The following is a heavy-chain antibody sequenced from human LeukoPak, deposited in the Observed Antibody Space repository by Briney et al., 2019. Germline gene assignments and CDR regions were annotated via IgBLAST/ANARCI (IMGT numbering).Heavy chain of an antibody. J-gene: IGHJ6*03. D-gene: IGHD4-17*01. Sequence: GRSLRLSCAASGFTFDYYAMHWVRQVPGKGLEWVSGISWNSGSVGYVDSVKGRFTISRDNAKNSLYLQMNSLRAEDTALYYCAKAPYGDYLHDSYMDVWGKGTTVTVSS. CDR2: ISWNSGSV. CDR1: GFTFDYYA. CDR3: AKAPYGDYLHDSYMDV. V-gene: IGHV3-9*01.